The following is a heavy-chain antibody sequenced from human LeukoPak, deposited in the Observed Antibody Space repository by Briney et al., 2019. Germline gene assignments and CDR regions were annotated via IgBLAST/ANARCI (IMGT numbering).Heavy chain of an antibody. Sequence: GASVKVSCKASGYTFTSYGISWVRQAPGQGLEWRGWISAYNGNTNYAQKLQGRVTMTTDTSTSTAYMELRSLRSDDTAVYYCARLGGQTYYYYYMDVWGKGTTVTVSS. CDR3: ARLGGQTYYYYYMDV. V-gene: IGHV1-18*01. CDR2: ISAYNGNT. CDR1: GYTFTSYG. J-gene: IGHJ6*03. D-gene: IGHD2-15*01.